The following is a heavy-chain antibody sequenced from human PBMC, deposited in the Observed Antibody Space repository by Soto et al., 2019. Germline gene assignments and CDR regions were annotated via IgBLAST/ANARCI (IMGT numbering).Heavy chain of an antibody. CDR1: GGAFGSSA. J-gene: IGHJ6*02. CDR3: ARGEDFPYYYYYGMDV. Sequence: SVKLCSKARGGAFGSSAMRWVRQAPRQGLEWMGGIIPIFGTANYAQKFHGRVSMTRDTSISTAYMELSRLRSDDTAFYYCARGEDFPYYYYYGMDVWGQGTTVTVSS. CDR2: IIPIFGTA. D-gene: IGHD3-3*01. V-gene: IGHV1-69*05.